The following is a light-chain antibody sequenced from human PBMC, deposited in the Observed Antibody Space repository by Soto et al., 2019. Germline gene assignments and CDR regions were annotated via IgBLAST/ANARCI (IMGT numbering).Light chain of an antibody. CDR1: QSVSSSY. Sequence: EIVLTLSPGTLSLSPGERATLSCRASQSVSSSYLAWYQQKPGQAPRLLIYGASSRATGIPDRFSGSGSGTDFTLTISSLQAEDVAVYYCQQYYRTPPTFGQGGNVDI. CDR2: GAS. J-gene: IGKJ1*01. CDR3: QQYYRTPPT. V-gene: IGKV3-20*01.